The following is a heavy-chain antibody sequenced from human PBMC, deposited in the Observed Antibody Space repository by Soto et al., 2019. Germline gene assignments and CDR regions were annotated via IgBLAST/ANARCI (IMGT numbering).Heavy chain of an antibody. CDR3: ARHSSGYL. CDR1: GGSISSYY. CDR2: MYYSGST. D-gene: IGHD5-18*01. J-gene: IGHJ4*02. V-gene: IGHV4-59*03. Sequence: QVQLQESGPGLVKPSETLSLTCIVSGGSISSYYWSWIRQPPGKGLEWIGYMYYSGSTSYNPSLKSRVTISADTSKNQLSLKLSSVTAADTAVYYCARHSSGYLWGLGTLVTVSS.